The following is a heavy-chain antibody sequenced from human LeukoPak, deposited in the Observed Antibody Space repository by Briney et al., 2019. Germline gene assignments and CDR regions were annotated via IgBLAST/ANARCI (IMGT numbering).Heavy chain of an antibody. Sequence: GGSLRLSCAASGFTFSSYGMNWVRQAPGKGLEWVSYIRSSSSSIYYADSVKGRFTISRDNAKNSLYLQMNSLRAEDTAVYYCARDLGFGAFGEGMGDYWGQGTLVTVSS. CDR1: GFTFSSYG. V-gene: IGHV3-48*01. D-gene: IGHD3-10*01. J-gene: IGHJ4*02. CDR2: IRSSSSSI. CDR3: ARDLGFGAFGEGMGDY.